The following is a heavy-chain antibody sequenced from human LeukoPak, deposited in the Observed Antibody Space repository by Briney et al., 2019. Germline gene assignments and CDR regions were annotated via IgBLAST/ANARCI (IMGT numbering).Heavy chain of an antibody. J-gene: IGHJ5*02. Sequence: ASVKVSCKASGYTFTSYYMHWVRQAPGQGLEWMGIINPSGGSISYAQKFQGRVTMTRDTSTSTVYMELSSLRSEDTAVYYCARENSHRDIVVVPAAIPHWFDPWGQGTLVTVSS. D-gene: IGHD2-2*01. V-gene: IGHV1-46*01. CDR3: ARENSHRDIVVVPAAIPHWFDP. CDR2: INPSGGSI. CDR1: GYTFTSYY.